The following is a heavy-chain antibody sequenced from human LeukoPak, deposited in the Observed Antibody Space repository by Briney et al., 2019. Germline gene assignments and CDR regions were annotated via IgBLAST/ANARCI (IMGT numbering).Heavy chain of an antibody. J-gene: IGHJ4*02. CDR3: AREGYYDNNGYRFDH. Sequence: PSETLSLTCTVSGGSISRSGYYWSWIRQHPGKGLEWIGYIYYRWSTYYNPSLKSRVTISLDSSKNQFFLTLSSVSAADTAVYYCAREGYYDNNGYRFDHWGQGTLVTVSS. V-gene: IGHV4-31*03. CDR1: GGSISRSGYY. CDR2: IYYRWST. D-gene: IGHD3-22*01.